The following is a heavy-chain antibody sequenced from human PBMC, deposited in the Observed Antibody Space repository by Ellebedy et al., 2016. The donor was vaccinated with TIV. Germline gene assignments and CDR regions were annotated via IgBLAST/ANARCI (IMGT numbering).Heavy chain of an antibody. CDR3: AKEGSSGHGYYFDF. J-gene: IGHJ4*02. Sequence: GGSLRLSCAASGFTFDDYAMHWVRQVPGKGLEWVSGISWTSGTIGYGDSVKGRFTISRDNAKKFLYLQMNSLRTGDTALCCCAKEGSSGHGYYFDFWGQGTLVTVSS. D-gene: IGHD3-22*01. CDR2: ISWTSGTI. V-gene: IGHV3-9*01. CDR1: GFTFDDYA.